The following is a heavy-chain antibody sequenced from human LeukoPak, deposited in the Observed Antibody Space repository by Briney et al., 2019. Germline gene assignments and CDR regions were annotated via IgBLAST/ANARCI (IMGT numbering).Heavy chain of an antibody. CDR2: IYYSGST. CDR3: ARRHSSGWFYY. D-gene: IGHD6-19*01. J-gene: IGHJ4*02. V-gene: IGHV4-59*01. Sequence: SETLSLTCTVSGGSISNYYWIWIRQPPGKGLEWIGYIYYSGSTNYNPSLKSRVTISVDTAKNQFSLKLNSVTAADTAVYYCARRHSSGWFYYWGQGTLVTVSS. CDR1: GGSISNYY.